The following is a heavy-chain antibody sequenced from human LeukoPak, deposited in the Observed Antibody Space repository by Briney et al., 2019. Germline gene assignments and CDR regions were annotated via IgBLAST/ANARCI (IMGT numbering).Heavy chain of an antibody. Sequence: GRSLRLSCAASGFTFSNYGMHWVRQAPGKGLEWVAVIWYDGSNKYYADSAKGRFTISRDNSKNTLYLQMNSLRAEDTAVYYCARDRSNYFDYWGQGALVTVSS. V-gene: IGHV3-33*01. CDR3: ARDRSNYFDY. CDR1: GFTFSNYG. J-gene: IGHJ4*02. CDR2: IWYDGSNK.